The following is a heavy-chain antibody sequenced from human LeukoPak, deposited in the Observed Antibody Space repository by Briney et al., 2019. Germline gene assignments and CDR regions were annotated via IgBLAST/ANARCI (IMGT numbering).Heavy chain of an antibody. D-gene: IGHD1-26*01. CDR2: INPNNGDT. CDR1: GYTFTGYY. J-gene: IGHJ4*02. V-gene: IGHV1-2*06. Sequence: ASVKVSCKAPGYTFTGYYIHWVRQAPGQGLEWMGRINPNNGDTNYAQKFPGRVTLTRDTSIGTAYMELSSLRSDDTAMYYCVREITRATTYFDSWGQGTLVTVSS. CDR3: VREITRATTYFDS.